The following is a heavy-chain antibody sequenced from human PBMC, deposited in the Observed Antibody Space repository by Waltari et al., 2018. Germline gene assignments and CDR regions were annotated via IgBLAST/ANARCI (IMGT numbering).Heavy chain of an antibody. CDR2: IHYTGSA. D-gene: IGHD1-26*01. CDR1: GGSISSHY. CDR3: ARHAGASFDY. Sequence: QVQLHESGPGLVRPSETLALTCTIPGGSISSHYWSWLRQSPGEGLQWIGYIHYTGSATYRPSLKSRVSLSIDSSKQSFSLRLSAGTAADTAKYFCARHAGASFDYWGPGKLITVSS. V-gene: IGHV4-59*08. J-gene: IGHJ4*02.